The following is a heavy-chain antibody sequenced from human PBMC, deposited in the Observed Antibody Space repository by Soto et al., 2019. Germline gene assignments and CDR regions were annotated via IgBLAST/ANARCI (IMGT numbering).Heavy chain of an antibody. CDR1: GFTVSTNY. J-gene: IGHJ4*02. CDR2: IFPDGST. V-gene: IGHV3-66*01. D-gene: IGHD2-15*01. Sequence: QTGGSLRLSCTVSGFTVSTNYMNWVRQAPGKGLEWVSVIFPDGSTYYTDSVKGRFTISRDNSKNTVYLQMNSLRAEDTAVYFCARKALPHAFVDYWGQGTLVTVSS. CDR3: ARKALPHAFVDY.